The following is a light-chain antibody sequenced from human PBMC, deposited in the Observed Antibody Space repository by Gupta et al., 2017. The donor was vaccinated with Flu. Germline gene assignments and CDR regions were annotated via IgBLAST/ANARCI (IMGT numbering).Light chain of an antibody. J-gene: IGLJ3*02. CDR2: YDD. CDR3: ATWDDSLNGSV. Sequence: QSVLTQPPSVSEAPTQRVTISCSGSRSNIGIYPVSWYQQLPGKTPKLLIYYDDLLPSGVSDRFSGSKSGTSASLAISGLQSEDEAEYYCATWDDSLNGSVFGGGTKLTVL. CDR1: RSNIGIYP. V-gene: IGLV1-36*01.